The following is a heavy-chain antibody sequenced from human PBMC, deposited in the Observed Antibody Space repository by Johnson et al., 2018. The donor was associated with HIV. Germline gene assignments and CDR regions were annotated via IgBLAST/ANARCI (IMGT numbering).Heavy chain of an antibody. D-gene: IGHD2-21*02. Sequence: QMQLVESGGGVVQPGGSLRLSCAASGFAFSSYVMHWVRQAPGKGLEWVAVIPYDGSNKYYADSVKGRFTISRDNSKNTLYLQMNSLKTEDTAVYYCTTADCGGDCYEPDAFDIWGQGTMVTVSS. CDR2: IPYDGSNK. J-gene: IGHJ3*02. V-gene: IGHV3-30*04. CDR3: TTADCGGDCYEPDAFDI. CDR1: GFAFSSYV.